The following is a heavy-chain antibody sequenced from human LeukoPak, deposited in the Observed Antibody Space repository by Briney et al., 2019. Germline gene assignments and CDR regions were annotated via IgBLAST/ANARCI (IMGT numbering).Heavy chain of an antibody. CDR3: ARGPNYVWGSYRYFDY. CDR2: IKQDGSEK. Sequence: GGSLRLSCAASGFTFSSYWMSWVRQAPGKGLEWVANIKQDGSEKYYVDSVKGRFTTSRDNAKNSLYLQMNSLRAEDTAVYYCARGPNYVWGSYRYFDYWGQGTQVTVSS. D-gene: IGHD3-16*02. CDR1: GFTFSSYW. J-gene: IGHJ4*02. V-gene: IGHV3-7*03.